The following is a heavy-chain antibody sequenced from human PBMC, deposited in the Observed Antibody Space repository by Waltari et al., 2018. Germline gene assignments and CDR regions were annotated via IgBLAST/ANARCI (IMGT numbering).Heavy chain of an antibody. CDR2: IIPIFGTA. CDR1: GGTFSRYA. J-gene: IGHJ4*02. D-gene: IGHD6-19*01. V-gene: IGHV1-69*14. Sequence: QVQLVQSGAEVKKPGSSVKVSCKASGGTFSRYAISWVRQAPVPGLEWMGGIIPIFGTANYAQKFQGRVTMTEDTSTDTAYMELSSLRSEDTAVYYCATNPTDIYQGSAVAGFDYWGQGTLVTVSS. CDR3: ATNPTDIYQGSAVAGFDY.